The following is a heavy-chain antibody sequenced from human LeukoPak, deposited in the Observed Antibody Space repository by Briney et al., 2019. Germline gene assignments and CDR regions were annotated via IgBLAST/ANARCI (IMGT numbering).Heavy chain of an antibody. CDR3: ARDRKVWFLDY. Sequence: HPGGSLRLSCVASGFTFSSYNMNWVRQAPGKGLEWISYISSSSSTIYNADSVKGRFTISRDNAKNSLYLQMNSLRAEDTAVYYCARDRKVWFLDYWGQGTLVTVSS. CDR1: GFTFSSYN. V-gene: IGHV3-48*01. D-gene: IGHD3-10*01. J-gene: IGHJ4*02. CDR2: ISSSSSTI.